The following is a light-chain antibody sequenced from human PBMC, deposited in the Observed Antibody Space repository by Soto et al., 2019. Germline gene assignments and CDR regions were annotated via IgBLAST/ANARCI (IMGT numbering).Light chain of an antibody. CDR1: QSISSW. V-gene: IGKV1-5*01. CDR2: DAS. Sequence: DIQMTQSPSTLSASVGDRVTITCRASQSISSWLAWYQQKPGKAPKLLIYDASSLEDGVPSRFSGSGFGTEFTLTISSLQPDDFATYCFQQYNSNYELGQGTKVDIK. CDR3: QQYNSNYE. J-gene: IGKJ1*01.